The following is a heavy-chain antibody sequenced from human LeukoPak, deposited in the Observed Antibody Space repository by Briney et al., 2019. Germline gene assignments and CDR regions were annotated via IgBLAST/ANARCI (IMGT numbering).Heavy chain of an antibody. J-gene: IGHJ3*02. CDR1: GYTFTSYG. D-gene: IGHD2-2*01. V-gene: IGHV1-18*01. Sequence: ASVKVSCKASGYTFTSYGISWVRKAPGQGLEWMGWISAYNGNTNYAQKLQGRVTMTTDTSTSTAYMELRSLRSDDTALYYCARDQYCSSTSCYGGAFDIWGQGTMVTVSS. CDR3: ARDQYCSSTSCYGGAFDI. CDR2: ISAYNGNT.